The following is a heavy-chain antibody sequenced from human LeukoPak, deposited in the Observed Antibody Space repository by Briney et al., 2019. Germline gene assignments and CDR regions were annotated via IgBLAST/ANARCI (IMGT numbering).Heavy chain of an antibody. CDR1: GFTFSGSA. CDR3: TRKTFSYNHYYYYMDV. CDR2: IRSKANSYAT. Sequence: PGGSLRLSCAASGFTFSGSAMHWVRQASGKGLEWVGRIRSKANSYATAYAASVKGRFTISRDDSKNTAYLQMNSLKTEDTAVYYCTRKTFSYNHYYYYMDVWGKGTTVTVSS. D-gene: IGHD1-14*01. V-gene: IGHV3-73*01. J-gene: IGHJ6*03.